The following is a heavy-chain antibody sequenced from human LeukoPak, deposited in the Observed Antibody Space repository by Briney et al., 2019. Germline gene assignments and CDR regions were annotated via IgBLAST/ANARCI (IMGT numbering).Heavy chain of an antibody. CDR1: GFTFSSYS. V-gene: IGHV3-21*01. D-gene: IGHD3-3*01. CDR2: ISSSSYI. J-gene: IGHJ4*02. CDR3: ARDWYHFQDLSY. Sequence: GGSLRLSCAASGFTFSSYSMNWVRQAPGKGLEWVSSISSSSYIYYADSVKGRFTISRDNAKNSLYLQMNSLRAEDTAVYYCARDWYHFQDLSYWGQGTLVTVSS.